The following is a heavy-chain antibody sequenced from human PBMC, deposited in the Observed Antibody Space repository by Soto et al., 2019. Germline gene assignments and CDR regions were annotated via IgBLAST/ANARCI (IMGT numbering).Heavy chain of an antibody. CDR2: ISYDGSNK. D-gene: IGHD3-10*01. CDR3: ARDHPSGSGSPLDY. Sequence: PGGSLRLSCAASGFTFSSYAMHWVRQAPGKGLEWVAVISYDGSNKYYADSVKGRFTISRDNSKNTLYLQMNSLRAEDTAVYYCARDHPSGSGSPLDYWGQGTLVTVSS. J-gene: IGHJ4*02. V-gene: IGHV3-30-3*01. CDR1: GFTFSSYA.